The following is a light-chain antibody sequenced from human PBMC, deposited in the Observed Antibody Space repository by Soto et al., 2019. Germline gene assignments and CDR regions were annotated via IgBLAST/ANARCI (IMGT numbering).Light chain of an antibody. J-gene: IGLJ2*01. CDR1: SSDVGGYKY. CDR3: TSYRSTSLLDVV. CDR2: DVD. Sequence: QSVLTQPASVSGSPGQSITISCAGTSSDVGGYKYVSWYQHHPGKAPKLIIYDVDSRPSGVSNRFSGSKSGNTASLTISGLQAEDEADYYCTSYRSTSLLDVVFGGGTKVTVL. V-gene: IGLV2-14*03.